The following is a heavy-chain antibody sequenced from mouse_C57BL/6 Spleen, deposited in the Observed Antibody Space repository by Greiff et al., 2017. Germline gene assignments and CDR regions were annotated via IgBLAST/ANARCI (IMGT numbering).Heavy chain of an antibody. CDR2: IYPGDGDT. D-gene: IGHD2-3*01. Sequence: QVQLKESGAELVKPGASVKISCKASGYAFSSYWMNWVKQRPGKGLEWIGQIYPGDGDTNYNGKFKGKATLTADKSSSTAYMQLSSLTSEDSAVYFCARVLDGYYFDYWGQGTTLTVSS. J-gene: IGHJ2*01. CDR1: GYAFSSYW. CDR3: ARVLDGYYFDY. V-gene: IGHV1-80*01.